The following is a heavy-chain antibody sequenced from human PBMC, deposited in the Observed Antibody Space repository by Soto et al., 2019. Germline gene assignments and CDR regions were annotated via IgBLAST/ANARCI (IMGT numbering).Heavy chain of an antibody. CDR3: ARDVYSARYYDSSGYYRNNYFDY. Sequence: ASVKVSCKASGYTFTSYGISWVRQAPGQGLEWMGWISAYNGNTNYAQKLQGRVTMTTDTSTSTAYMELRSLRSDVTAVYYCARDVYSARYYDSSGYYRNNYFDYWGQGTLVTVSS. CDR1: GYTFTSYG. D-gene: IGHD3-22*01. CDR2: ISAYNGNT. V-gene: IGHV1-18*01. J-gene: IGHJ4*02.